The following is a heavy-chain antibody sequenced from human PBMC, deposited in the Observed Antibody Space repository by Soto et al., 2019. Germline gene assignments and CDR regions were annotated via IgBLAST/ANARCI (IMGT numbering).Heavy chain of an antibody. CDR2: IYYSGST. Sequence: SETLSLTCSVSGGSINSSSYFWGWVRQPPGKGPEWIGSIYYSGSTYYNPSLRSRVTISVDTSKNQFSLKLSSVTAADTAVFYCARRYSSGSRNWFDPWGQGTRVTVSS. CDR1: GGSINSSSYF. D-gene: IGHD6-19*01. CDR3: ARRYSSGSRNWFDP. V-gene: IGHV4-39*01. J-gene: IGHJ5*02.